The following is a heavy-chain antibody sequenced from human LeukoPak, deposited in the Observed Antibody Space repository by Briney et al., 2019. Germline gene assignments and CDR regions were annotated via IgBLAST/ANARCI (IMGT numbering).Heavy chain of an antibody. CDR3: ARGDDYGVTFDY. Sequence: GGSLRLSCAASGFTFSSYSMNWVRQAPGKGLEWVSSISSSSSYIYYADSVKGRFTISRDNAKNSLYLQMNSLRAEDTAVYYCARGDDYGVTFDYLGQGTLVSVSS. CDR2: ISSSSSYI. D-gene: IGHD4-17*01. V-gene: IGHV3-21*01. J-gene: IGHJ4*02. CDR1: GFTFSSYS.